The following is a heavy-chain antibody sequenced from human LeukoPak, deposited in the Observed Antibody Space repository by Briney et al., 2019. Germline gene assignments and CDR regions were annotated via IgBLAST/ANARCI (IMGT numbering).Heavy chain of an antibody. D-gene: IGHD3-10*01. J-gene: IGHJ4*02. Sequence: TGGSLRLSCAASGSTFRNCAMSWVRQAPGKGLEWVSGISGTGYNTYYADSVKGRFTISRDNSKNTLYLQMNSLGAEDTAVYYCAKHVSGSLFYFDYWGQRTLVTVSS. CDR3: AKHVSGSLFYFDY. CDR1: GSTFRNCA. CDR2: ISGTGYNT. V-gene: IGHV3-23*01.